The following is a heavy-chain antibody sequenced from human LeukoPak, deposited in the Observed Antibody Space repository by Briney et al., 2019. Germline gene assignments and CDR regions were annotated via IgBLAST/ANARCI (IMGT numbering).Heavy chain of an antibody. J-gene: IGHJ4*02. CDR1: GGSISSSSYY. CDR2: IYYSGST. D-gene: IGHD3-10*01. V-gene: IGHV4-39*01. Sequence: PSETLSLTCTVSGGSISSSSYYWGWIRQPPGKGLEWVGSIYYSGSTYYNPSLKSRVTISVDTSKNQFSLKLSSVTAADTAVYFCARHSGSCNNFNFDSWGQGTLVTVSS. CDR3: ARHSGSCNNFNFDS.